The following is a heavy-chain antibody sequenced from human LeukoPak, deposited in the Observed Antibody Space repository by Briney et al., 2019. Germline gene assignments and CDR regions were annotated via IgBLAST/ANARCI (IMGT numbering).Heavy chain of an antibody. J-gene: IGHJ3*02. CDR2: INTDGSST. V-gene: IGHV3-74*01. CDR1: GCTFSSYW. CDR3: ARERSGSADALDI. Sequence: GGSLRLSCAGSGCTFSSYWMHWVRQAPGKGLVWVSRINTDGSSTSYADSVKGRFTISRDNAKNTLYLQMNSLRAEDTAMYYCARERSGSADALDIWGPGTMVIVSS. D-gene: IGHD2-15*01.